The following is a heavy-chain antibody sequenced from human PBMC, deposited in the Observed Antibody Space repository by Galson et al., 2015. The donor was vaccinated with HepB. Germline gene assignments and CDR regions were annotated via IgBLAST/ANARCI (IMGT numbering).Heavy chain of an antibody. CDR2: IKPDGSEK. Sequence: SLRLSCAASGFTFSTYWMTWVRQAPGKGLEWVAYIKPDGSEKYYVDSVEGRFTISRDNAENSLYLQMNSLRAEDTAVYYCARDPGLRGGNSGAFDIWGQGTMVTVS. D-gene: IGHD4-23*01. V-gene: IGHV3-7*03. J-gene: IGHJ3*02. CDR1: GFTFSTYW. CDR3: ARDPGLRGGNSGAFDI.